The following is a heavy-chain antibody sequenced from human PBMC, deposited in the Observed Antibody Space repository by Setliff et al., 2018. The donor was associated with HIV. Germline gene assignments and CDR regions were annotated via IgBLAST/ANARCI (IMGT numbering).Heavy chain of an antibody. Sequence: SETLSLTCTVSGGSIKSSSDYWGWIRQPPGKGLEWIGTIYYSGSTYYNPSLKSRVTISVDTSKNQFSLKLSSVTAADTTVYYCARYRRPPYYLDYWGQGTLVTVSS. CDR2: IYYSGST. V-gene: IGHV4-39*01. CDR1: GGSIKSSSDY. D-gene: IGHD3-16*02. J-gene: IGHJ4*02. CDR3: ARYRRPPYYLDY.